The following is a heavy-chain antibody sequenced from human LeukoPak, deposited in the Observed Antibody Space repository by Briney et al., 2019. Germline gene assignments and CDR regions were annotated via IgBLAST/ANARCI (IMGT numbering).Heavy chain of an antibody. V-gene: IGHV3-21*01. CDR2: ISVRSNYR. CDR3: VRLRRNNDRSGYYYYYDY. CDR1: GFTFSHFG. Sequence: GGSLRLSCAASGFTFSHFGMHWVRQAPGKGLEWVSSISVRSNYRYYADSVRGRFTISRDDARDSLFLQMNSLRAEDTAVYFCVRLRRNNDRSGYYYYYDYWGQGTLVTVSS. J-gene: IGHJ4*02. D-gene: IGHD3-22*01.